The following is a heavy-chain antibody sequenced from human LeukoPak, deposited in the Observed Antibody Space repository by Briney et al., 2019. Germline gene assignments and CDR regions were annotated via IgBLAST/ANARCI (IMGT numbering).Heavy chain of an antibody. V-gene: IGHV3-30*18. Sequence: GRSLRLSCAASGFTFSSYGMHWVRQAPGKGLEWVAVISYDGSNKYYADSVKGRFTISRDNSKNTLYLQMNSLRAEDTAVYYCAKDHYYYDSSGPFDYWGQGTLVTVSS. D-gene: IGHD3-22*01. J-gene: IGHJ4*02. CDR3: AKDHYYYDSSGPFDY. CDR1: GFTFSSYG. CDR2: ISYDGSNK.